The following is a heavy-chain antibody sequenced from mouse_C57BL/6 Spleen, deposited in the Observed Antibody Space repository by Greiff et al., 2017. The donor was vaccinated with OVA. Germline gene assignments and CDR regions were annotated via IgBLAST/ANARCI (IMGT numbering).Heavy chain of an antibody. Sequence: EVQLVESGPGLVKPSQSLSLTCSVTGYSITSGYYWNWIRQFPGNKLEWMGYISYDGSNNYNPSLKNRISITRDTSKNQFFLKLNSVTTEDTATYYCARRGIYYDYDFDYWGQGTTLTVSS. V-gene: IGHV3-6*01. J-gene: IGHJ2*01. D-gene: IGHD2-4*01. CDR1: GYSITSGYY. CDR2: ISYDGSN. CDR3: ARRGIYYDYDFDY.